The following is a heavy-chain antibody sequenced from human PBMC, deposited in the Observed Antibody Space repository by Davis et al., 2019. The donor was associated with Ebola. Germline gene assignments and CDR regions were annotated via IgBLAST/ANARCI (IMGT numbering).Heavy chain of an antibody. Sequence: MPSETLTLTCTVSGGSISSSYWCWIRQPPGKGLEWIGHITYSGSTNYNPSLKSRVTMSVDTSKNQFSLKLSSVTAADTAVYYCARGNYGDYIVLYYYNMDVWGQGTTVTVSS. CDR1: GGSISSSY. CDR3: ARGNYGDYIVLYYYNMDV. V-gene: IGHV4-59*01. J-gene: IGHJ6*02. CDR2: ITYSGST. D-gene: IGHD4-17*01.